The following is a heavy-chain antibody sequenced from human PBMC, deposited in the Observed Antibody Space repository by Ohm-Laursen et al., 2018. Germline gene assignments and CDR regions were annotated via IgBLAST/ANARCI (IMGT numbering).Heavy chain of an antibody. CDR3: AKDYREYSYGYTLDY. V-gene: IGHV3-23*01. CDR2: IIGSGGST. CDR1: GFTFSSYA. D-gene: IGHD5-18*01. J-gene: IGHJ4*02. Sequence: SLRLSCAASGFTFSSYAMSWVRQAPGKGLGWVSTIIGSGGSTYYADSVKGRFTISRDSSKNTLYLQMNSLRAEDTALYYCAKDYREYSYGYTLDYWGQGTLVTVSS.